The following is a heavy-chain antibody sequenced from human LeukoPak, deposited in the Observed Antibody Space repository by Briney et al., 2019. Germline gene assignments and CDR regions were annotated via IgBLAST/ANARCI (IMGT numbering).Heavy chain of an antibody. J-gene: IGHJ3*02. D-gene: IGHD3-10*01. CDR3: ARGGTMVRGLQGVDI. V-gene: IGHV4-30-4*08. CDR1: GGSISSGDYY. Sequence: SQTLSLTCTVSGGSISSGDYYWSWIRQPPGKGLEWIGYIYYSGSTYYNPSLKSRVTISVDTSKNRFSLKLSSVTAADTAVYYCARGGTMVRGLQGVDIWGQGTMVTVSS. CDR2: IYYSGST.